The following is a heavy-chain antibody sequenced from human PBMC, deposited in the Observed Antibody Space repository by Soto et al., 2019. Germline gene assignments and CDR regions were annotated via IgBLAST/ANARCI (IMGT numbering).Heavy chain of an antibody. Sequence: QMQLVESGGGVVQPGTSLRLSCAASGFTFSNYAMHWVRQAPGKGLEWVTIIWYDGRDKNYGDSVKGRFTISRDNSKNALYLQMNSLRVEDTAVYYCARVSGGDYHNYSMDVWGKGTTVTVSS. V-gene: IGHV3-33*01. J-gene: IGHJ6*03. D-gene: IGHD4-17*01. CDR2: IWYDGRDK. CDR1: GFTFSNYA. CDR3: ARVSGGDYHNYSMDV.